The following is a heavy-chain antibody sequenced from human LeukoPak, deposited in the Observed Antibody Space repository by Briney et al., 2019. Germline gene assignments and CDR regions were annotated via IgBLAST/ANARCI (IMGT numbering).Heavy chain of an antibody. Sequence: GASVKVSCKAPGYTFTGYYMHWVRQAPGQGLEWMGWINPNSGGTNYTQKLQGWVTMTRDTSISTAYMELSRLRSDDTAVYYCARGGEYCSGGSCYPLPLLQGHEKAYYYGMDVWGQGTTVTVSS. CDR2: INPNSGGT. CDR3: ARGGEYCSGGSCYPLPLLQGHEKAYYYGMDV. D-gene: IGHD2-15*01. CDR1: GYTFTGYY. V-gene: IGHV1-2*04. J-gene: IGHJ6*02.